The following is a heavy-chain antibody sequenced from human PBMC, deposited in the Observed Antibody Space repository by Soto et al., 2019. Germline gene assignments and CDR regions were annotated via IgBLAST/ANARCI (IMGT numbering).Heavy chain of an antibody. V-gene: IGHV1-18*01. D-gene: IGHD3-10*01. CDR2: ISDYNGNT. Sequence: QVQLVQSGAEVKKPGASVKVSCKASGYSFTTYGISWVRQAPGQGLEWMGWISDYNGNTNYEKKFQGRVTMTTDTSKRTAYMELKSLRSDDTAVYYCAREGYYSGSGSDSPPRYYGMEVWGQGTTVTVS. CDR3: AREGYYSGSGSDSPPRYYGMEV. J-gene: IGHJ6*02. CDR1: GYSFTTYG.